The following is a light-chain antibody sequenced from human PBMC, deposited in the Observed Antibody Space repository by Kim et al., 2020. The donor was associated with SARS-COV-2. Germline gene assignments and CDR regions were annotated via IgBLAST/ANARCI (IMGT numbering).Light chain of an antibody. CDR1: SSDVGDYNY. V-gene: IGLV2-14*03. CDR2: DVT. CDR3: SSYARSNTYV. Sequence: GQSSTITRTGTSSDVGDYNYVSWYQQHPGKAPKLMIYDVTKRPSGVSNRFSGSKSGNTASLTISGLQAEDESDYYCSSYARSNTYVFGTGTKVTVL. J-gene: IGLJ1*01.